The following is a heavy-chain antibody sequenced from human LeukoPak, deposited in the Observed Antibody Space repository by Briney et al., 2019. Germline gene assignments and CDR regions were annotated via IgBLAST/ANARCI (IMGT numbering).Heavy chain of an antibody. Sequence: SETLSLTCAVYGGSFSGYYWSWLRQPPGKGLEWIGEINHSGSTNYNPPLKSRVTISVDTSENQFSLKLSSATAADTAVYYCARGPVGATTLGYWGQGTLVTVAS. D-gene: IGHD1-26*01. CDR3: ARGPVGATTLGY. CDR1: GGSFSGYY. CDR2: INHSGST. J-gene: IGHJ4*02. V-gene: IGHV4-34*01.